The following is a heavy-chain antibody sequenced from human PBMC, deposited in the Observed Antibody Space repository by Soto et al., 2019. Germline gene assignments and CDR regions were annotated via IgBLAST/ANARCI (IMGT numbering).Heavy chain of an antibody. Sequence: QVQLVQSGAEVKKPGSSVKVSCKASGGTFSSYAISWVRQAPGQGLEWMGGIIPIFGTPNYAQKFQGRVTITADESTSTXYMDLSSLSSEDTAVYYCAKDRGYSNGNYYYSGMDVWGQGTTVTVSS. D-gene: IGHD5-18*01. V-gene: IGHV1-69*12. CDR3: AKDRGYSNGNYYYSGMDV. J-gene: IGHJ6*02. CDR1: GGTFSSYA. CDR2: IIPIFGTP.